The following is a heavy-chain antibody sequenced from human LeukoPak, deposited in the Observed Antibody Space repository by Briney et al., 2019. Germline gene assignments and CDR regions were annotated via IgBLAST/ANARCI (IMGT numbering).Heavy chain of an antibody. D-gene: IGHD3-10*01. CDR2: VSTRGST. J-gene: IGHJ4*02. CDR1: GGSISSGNNY. CDR3: ARDPNLYGSGAFDY. V-gene: IGHV4-61*02. Sequence: SETLSLTCTVSGGSISSGNNYWNWLRQPAGKGLEWIGRVSTRGSTNYNPSLKSRVNISIDTSKNQFSLKLSSVTAADTAVYYCARDPNLYGSGAFDYWGQGTLVIVSA.